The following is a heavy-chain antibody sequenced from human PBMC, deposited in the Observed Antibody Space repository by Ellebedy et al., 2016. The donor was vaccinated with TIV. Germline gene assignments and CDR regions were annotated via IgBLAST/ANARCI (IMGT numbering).Heavy chain of an antibody. CDR1: GFTFSSYA. V-gene: IGHV3-23*01. D-gene: IGHD3-9*01. CDR3: AKEVRLRYFDWLLFLTGFDY. Sequence: PGGSLRLSCAASGFTFSSYAMSWVRQAPGKGLEWVSAISGSGGSTYYADSVKGRFTISRDNSKNTLYLQMNSLRAEDTAVYYCAKEVRLRYFDWLLFLTGFDYWGQGTLVTVSS. CDR2: ISGSGGST. J-gene: IGHJ4*02.